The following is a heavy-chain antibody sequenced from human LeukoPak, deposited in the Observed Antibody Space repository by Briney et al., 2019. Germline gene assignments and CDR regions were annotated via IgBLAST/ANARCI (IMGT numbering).Heavy chain of an antibody. Sequence: GGSLGLSCAASGFTFSSYWMHWVRQAPGKGLVWVSRIDTDGSFTSYADSVRGRFTISRDNAKNTLYLQMSSLRAEDTAVYYCIRGTVGAPGNDLWGEGTLVTVSS. J-gene: IGHJ4*02. CDR2: IDTDGSFT. CDR1: GFTFSSYW. D-gene: IGHD1-26*01. CDR3: IRGTVGAPGNDL. V-gene: IGHV3-74*01.